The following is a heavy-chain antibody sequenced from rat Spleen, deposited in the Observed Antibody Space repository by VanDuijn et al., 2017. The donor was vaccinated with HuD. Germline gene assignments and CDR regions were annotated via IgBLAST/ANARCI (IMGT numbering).Heavy chain of an antibody. V-gene: IGHV5-29*01. D-gene: IGHD1-10*01. J-gene: IGHJ2*01. CDR1: GFTFSNYY. CDR3: VKDRGEYNNLFDY. Sequence: EVQLVESGGGLVQPGRSLKLSCAASGFTFSNYYMAWVRQAPTKGLEWVATISYDAFITYYRDSVRGRFTISRNNAKNTLFLQMDSLRSEDTATYYCVKDRGEYNNLFDYWGQGVMVTVSS. CDR2: ISYDAFIT.